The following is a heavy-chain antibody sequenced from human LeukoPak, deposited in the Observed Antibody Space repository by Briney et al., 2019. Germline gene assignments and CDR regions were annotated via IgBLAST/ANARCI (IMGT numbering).Heavy chain of an antibody. CDR2: INSDGSSP. V-gene: IGHV3-74*01. Sequence: QTGGSLSLSCAASGFTFSDYWMHWVRQVPGKGLVWVSRINSDGSSPSYADSVKGRFTISRDNAKNALYLQMNSLRAEDTAVYYCARANDYWGQGTLVTVSS. J-gene: IGHJ4*02. CDR1: GFTFSDYW. CDR3: ARANDY.